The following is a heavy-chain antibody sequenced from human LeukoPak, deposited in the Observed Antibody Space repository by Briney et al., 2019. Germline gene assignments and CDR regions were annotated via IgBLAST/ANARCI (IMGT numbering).Heavy chain of an antibody. J-gene: IGHJ4*02. Sequence: PGGSLRLSCAASGFTFSSYAMHWVRQAPGKGLEWVAVISYDGSNKYYADSVKGRFTISRDNSKNTLYLQMNSLRAEDTAVYYCAKGQNNIVVVVAAIHWGQGTLVTVSS. CDR1: GFTFSSYA. CDR3: AKGQNNIVVVVAAIH. D-gene: IGHD2-15*01. CDR2: ISYDGSNK. V-gene: IGHV3-30*04.